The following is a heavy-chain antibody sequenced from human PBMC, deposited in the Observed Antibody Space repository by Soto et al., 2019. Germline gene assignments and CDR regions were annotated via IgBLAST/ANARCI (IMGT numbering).Heavy chain of an antibody. CDR3: ARVGDYGYIWGSYRYSGYFDY. Sequence: QVQLVQSGAEVKKPGASVKVSCKASGYTFTSYGISWVRQAPGQGLEWMGWISAYNGNTNYAQKLQGRVTMTTDTSTSTAYMELRSLRSDDTAVYYCARVGDYGYIWGSYRYSGYFDYWGQGTLVTVSS. V-gene: IGHV1-18*01. D-gene: IGHD3-16*02. CDR2: ISAYNGNT. CDR1: GYTFTSYG. J-gene: IGHJ4*02.